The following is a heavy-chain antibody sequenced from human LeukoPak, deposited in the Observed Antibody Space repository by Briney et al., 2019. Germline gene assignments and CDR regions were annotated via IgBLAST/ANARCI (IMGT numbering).Heavy chain of an antibody. V-gene: IGHV3-43*01. CDR2: ISWDGGST. Sequence: PGGSLRLSCAASGFTFDDYTMHWVRQAPGKGLEWVSLISWDGGSTYYADSVKGRFTISRDNSKNSLYLQMNSLRTEDTALYYCAKDSGYGSPYYFDYWGQGTLVTVFS. CDR3: AKDSGYGSPYYFDY. CDR1: GFTFDDYT. D-gene: IGHD3-10*01. J-gene: IGHJ4*02.